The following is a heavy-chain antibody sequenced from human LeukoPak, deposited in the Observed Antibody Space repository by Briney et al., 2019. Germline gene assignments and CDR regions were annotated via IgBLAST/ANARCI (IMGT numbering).Heavy chain of an antibody. CDR1: GGSISSYY. V-gene: IGHV4-59*01. Sequence: SETLSLTCTASGGSISSYYWSWIRQPPGKGLEWIGYIYYSGSTNYNPSLKSRVTISVDTSKNQFSLKLSSVTAADTAVYYCARFSLMATTFDYWGQGTLVTVSS. D-gene: IGHD5-24*01. CDR2: IYYSGST. CDR3: ARFSLMATTFDY. J-gene: IGHJ4*02.